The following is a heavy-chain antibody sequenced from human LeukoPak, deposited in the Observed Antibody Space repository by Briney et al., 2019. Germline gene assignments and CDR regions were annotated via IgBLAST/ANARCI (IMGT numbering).Heavy chain of an antibody. V-gene: IGHV3-48*03. J-gene: IGHJ4*02. Sequence: GGSLRLSCVASRFTFSNFEMNWVRQAPGKGLEWVSYISTSGNMIYYAESVKGRFTISRDNAKNSLYLQMDSLRVDDTAVYYCAREDLNCGGDCFSYWGQGTLVTVSS. CDR1: RFTFSNFE. CDR2: ISTSGNMI. CDR3: AREDLNCGGDCFSY. D-gene: IGHD2-21*01.